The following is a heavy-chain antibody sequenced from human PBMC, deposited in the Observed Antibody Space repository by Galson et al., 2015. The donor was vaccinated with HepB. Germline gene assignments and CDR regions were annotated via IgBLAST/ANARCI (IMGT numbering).Heavy chain of an antibody. CDR1: GGTFSSYT. D-gene: IGHD6-13*01. J-gene: IGHJ3*02. V-gene: IGHV1-69*04. CDR2: IIPILGIA. CDR3: ARDGLAAAGGRPLGAFDI. Sequence: SVKVSCKASGGTFSSYTISWVRQAPGQGLEWMGRIIPILGIANYAQKFQGRVTITADKSTSTAYMELSSLRSEDTAVYYCARDGLAAAGGRPLGAFDIWGQGTMVTVSS.